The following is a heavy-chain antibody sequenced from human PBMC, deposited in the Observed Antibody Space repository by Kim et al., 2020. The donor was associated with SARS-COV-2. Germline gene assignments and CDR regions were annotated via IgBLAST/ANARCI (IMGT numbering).Heavy chain of an antibody. CDR2: IYYSGST. CDR3: ARHAPPYDFWSGYYYYYGMDV. V-gene: IGHV4-39*01. J-gene: IGHJ6*02. D-gene: IGHD3-3*01. CDR1: GGSISSSSYY. Sequence: SETLSLTCTVSGGSISSSSYYWGWIRQPPGKGLEWIGSIYYSGSTYYNPSLKSRVTISVDTSKNQFSLKLSSVTAADTAVYYCARHAPPYDFWSGYYYYYGMDVWGQGTTVTVSS.